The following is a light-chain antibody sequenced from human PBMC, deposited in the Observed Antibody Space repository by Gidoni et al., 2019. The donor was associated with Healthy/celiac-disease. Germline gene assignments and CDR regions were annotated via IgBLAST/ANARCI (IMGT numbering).Light chain of an antibody. CDR1: QSVSSY. CDR2: DAS. V-gene: IGKV3-11*01. J-gene: IGKJ4*01. CDR3: QQRSNWPPLT. Sequence: EIALTQSPATLSLSPGERATLSCRASQSVSSYLAWYQQKPGQAPRLLIYDASNRATGIPARFSGSGSGTDFTLTIRSLEPEDFAVYYCQQRSNWPPLTFGGGTKVEIK.